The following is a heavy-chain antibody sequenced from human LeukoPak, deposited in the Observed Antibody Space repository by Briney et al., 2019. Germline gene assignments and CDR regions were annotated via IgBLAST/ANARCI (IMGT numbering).Heavy chain of an antibody. CDR2: IYSGGST. V-gene: IGHV3-53*01. D-gene: IGHD2-2*01. CDR1: GFTVSSNY. CDR3: ARDLVRGDCSSTSCYGEN. Sequence: PGGSLSLSCAASGFTVSSNYMSWVRQAPGKGLEWVSVIYSGGSTYYADSVKGRFTISRDNSKNTLYLQMNSLRAEDTAVYYCARDLVRGDCSSTSCYGENWGQGTLVTVSS. J-gene: IGHJ4*02.